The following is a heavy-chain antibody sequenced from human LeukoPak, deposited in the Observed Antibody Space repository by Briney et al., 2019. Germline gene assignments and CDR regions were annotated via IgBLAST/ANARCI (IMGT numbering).Heavy chain of an antibody. CDR1: GYSLTSYW. D-gene: IGHD2-21*02. CDR2: IYPGDSDT. CDR3: ARAYCGGDCYSPAVDY. Sequence: GESLKISCKGSGYSLTSYWIGWVRQMPGKGLEWMGIIYPGDSDTRYSPSFQGQVTISADKSISTAYLQWSSLKASDTAMYYCARAYCGGDCYSPAVDYWGQGTLVTVSS. J-gene: IGHJ4*02. V-gene: IGHV5-51*01.